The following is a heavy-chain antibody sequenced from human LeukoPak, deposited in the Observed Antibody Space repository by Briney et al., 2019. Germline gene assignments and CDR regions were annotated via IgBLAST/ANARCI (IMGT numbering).Heavy chain of an antibody. Sequence: PSETLSLTCTVSGGSISSSSYYWGWIRQPPGKGLEWIGSIYYSGSTYYNPSLKSRVTISVDTSKNQFSLKLSSVTAADTAVYYCARSSGYSSSGGLNWFDTWGQGTLVTVSS. CDR3: ARSSGYSSSGGLNWFDT. CDR1: GGSISSSSYY. D-gene: IGHD6-13*01. V-gene: IGHV4-39*01. CDR2: IYYSGST. J-gene: IGHJ5*02.